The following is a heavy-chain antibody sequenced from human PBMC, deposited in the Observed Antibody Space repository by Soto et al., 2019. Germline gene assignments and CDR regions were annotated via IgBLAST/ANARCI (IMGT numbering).Heavy chain of an antibody. Sequence: QVQLVQSGAEVKQPESSVKVSCKAPGGTFSTYAISWVRQAPGQGLEWMGGISPMFGTANFAQRFQYRVTITADESTQILYMSPSRLRSEGTAVYFCASGIQLWLRRINSGYSGWGQGTLVTVSS. CDR1: GGTFSTYA. J-gene: IGHJ4*02. D-gene: IGHD5-18*01. V-gene: IGHV1-69*12. CDR3: ASGIQLWLRRINSGYSG. CDR2: ISPMFGTA.